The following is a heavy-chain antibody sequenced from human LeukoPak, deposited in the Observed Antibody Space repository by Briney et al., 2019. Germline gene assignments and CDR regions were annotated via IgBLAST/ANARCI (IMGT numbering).Heavy chain of an antibody. J-gene: IGHJ4*02. CDR3: ARDWELGY. CDR2: IYYSRST. V-gene: IGHV4-59*02. Sequence: SETLSLTCTVSGASVTTYYWNWIRQPPGKGLEWIGYIYYSRSTNYNPSLKSRVTISLDTSKNQFSLHLISVTAADTAVYYCARDWELGYWGQGTLVTVSS. CDR1: GASVTTYY. D-gene: IGHD1-26*01.